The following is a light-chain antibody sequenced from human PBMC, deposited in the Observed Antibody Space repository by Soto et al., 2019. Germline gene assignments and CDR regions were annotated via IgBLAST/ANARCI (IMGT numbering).Light chain of an antibody. CDR2: DAS. V-gene: IGKV3-20*01. Sequence: EIVLTQSPGTLSLSPGERATLSCRASQSVSSSYLAWYQQKPGQAPRLLIYDASSRATGIPDRFSGSGSGTDFPLTISRLEPEDFAVYYCQQYGSAPPTFGQGTKVEIK. CDR1: QSVSSSY. J-gene: IGKJ1*01. CDR3: QQYGSAPPT.